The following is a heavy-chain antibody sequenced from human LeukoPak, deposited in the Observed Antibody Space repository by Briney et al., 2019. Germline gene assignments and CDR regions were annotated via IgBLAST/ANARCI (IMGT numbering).Heavy chain of an antibody. D-gene: IGHD3-10*01. CDR3: AKKRYYYGSGSGFDY. J-gene: IGHJ4*02. Sequence: GGSLRLSCAASGFTFSSYAMSWVRQAPGKGLEWVSAISGSGGSTYYANSVKGRFTISRDNSKNTLYLQMNSLRAEDTAVYYCAKKRYYYGSGSGFDYWGQGTLVTVSS. V-gene: IGHV3-23*01. CDR1: GFTFSSYA. CDR2: ISGSGGST.